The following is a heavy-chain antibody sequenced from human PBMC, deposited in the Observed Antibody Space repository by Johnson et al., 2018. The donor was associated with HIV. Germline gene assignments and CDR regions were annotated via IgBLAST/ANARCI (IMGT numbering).Heavy chain of an antibody. V-gene: IGHV3-11*04. Sequence: QVQLVESGGGLVKPGGSLRLSCAASGFTFSDYYMSWIRQAPGKGLEWVSAISGSGGSTYYADSVKGRFTISRDNSKNTLYLEMNSLRAEDTAVYYCARVSLAYSYGYDALDIWGQGTMVTVSA. CDR1: GFTFSDYY. D-gene: IGHD5-18*01. CDR2: ISGSGGST. CDR3: ARVSLAYSYGYDALDI. J-gene: IGHJ3*02.